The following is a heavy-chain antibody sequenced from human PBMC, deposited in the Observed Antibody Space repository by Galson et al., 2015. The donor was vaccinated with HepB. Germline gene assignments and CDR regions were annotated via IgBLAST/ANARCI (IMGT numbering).Heavy chain of an antibody. Sequence: SLRLSCAASGFTFSSYGMHWVRQAPGKGLEWVAVIWYDGSNKYYADSVKGRFTISRDNSKNTLYLQMNSLRAEDTAVYYCAREGCSSTSCYTEGGWFDPWGQGTLVTVSS. D-gene: IGHD2-2*02. CDR3: AREGCSSTSCYTEGGWFDP. J-gene: IGHJ5*02. V-gene: IGHV3-33*01. CDR2: IWYDGSNK. CDR1: GFTFSSYG.